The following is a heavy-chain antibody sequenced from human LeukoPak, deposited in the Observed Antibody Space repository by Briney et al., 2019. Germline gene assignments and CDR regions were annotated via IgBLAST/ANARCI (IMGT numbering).Heavy chain of an antibody. J-gene: IGHJ4*02. CDR3: ARGTLRYDILTGFNY. CDR1: GGSISSYY. CDR2: IYYSGST. D-gene: IGHD3-9*01. V-gene: IGHV4-59*12. Sequence: PSETLSLTCTVSGGSISSYYWSWIRQPPGKGLEWIGSIYYSGSTYYNPSLKSRVTISVDTSKNQFSLKLSSVTAADTAVYYCARGTLRYDILTGFNYWGQGTLVTVSS.